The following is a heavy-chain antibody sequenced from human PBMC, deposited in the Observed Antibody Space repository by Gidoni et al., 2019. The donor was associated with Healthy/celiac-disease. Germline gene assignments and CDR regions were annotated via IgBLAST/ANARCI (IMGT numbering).Heavy chain of an antibody. D-gene: IGHD3-10*01. CDR3: ARASRLWFGELSSRNWFDP. V-gene: IGHV1-69*19. Sequence: QEQLVQSGAEGKKPGSCETVCCKASVGPLRSEARRGVRQAPGQGLEWMGGILPIFGTANSAQKFQGRVTITADDSTSTAYMELRSLRSEATAVYYCARASRLWFGELSSRNWFDPWGQGTLVTVSS. J-gene: IGHJ5*02. CDR2: ILPIFGTA. CDR1: VGPLRSEA.